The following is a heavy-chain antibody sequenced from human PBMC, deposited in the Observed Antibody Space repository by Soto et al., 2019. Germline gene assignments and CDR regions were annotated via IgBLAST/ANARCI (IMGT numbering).Heavy chain of an antibody. CDR1: GYTFTSYA. V-gene: IGHV1-3*01. D-gene: IGHD6-13*01. CDR2: INAGNGNT. J-gene: IGHJ4*02. CDR3: ASSADSSSGSIFNFDY. Sequence: GASVKVSCKASGYTFTSYAMHWVRQAPGQRLEWMGWINAGNGNTKYSQKFQGRVTITRDTSASTAYMELSSLRSEDTAVYYCASSADSSSGSIFNFDYWGQGTLVTVSS.